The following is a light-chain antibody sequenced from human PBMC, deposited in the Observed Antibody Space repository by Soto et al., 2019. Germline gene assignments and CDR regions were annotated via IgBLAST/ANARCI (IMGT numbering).Light chain of an antibody. V-gene: IGKV1-5*03. J-gene: IGKJ1*01. CDR3: QQYYSYWT. Sequence: DIQMTQSPSTLSASVGDRVTITCRASQSISSWMAWYQHKPAKAHKLLIHKASSLESGVPSRFIGSGSGTEFTLTISSLQPDDFATYYCQQYYSYWTFGQGTKVEI. CDR1: QSISSW. CDR2: KAS.